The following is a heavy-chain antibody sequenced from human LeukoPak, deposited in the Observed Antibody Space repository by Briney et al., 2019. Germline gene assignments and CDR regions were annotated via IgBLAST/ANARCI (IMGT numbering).Heavy chain of an antibody. CDR1: GFTFSNYW. J-gene: IGHJ4*02. D-gene: IGHD3-10*01. CDR3: ARGITMAN. CDR2: IKQDGSER. Sequence: GGSLRLSCAASGFTFSNYWMTWVRQAPGKGLEWVANIKQDGSERDYVDSVKGRFTISRDDAKNSLYLQMNSLRAEDTAVYYCARGITMANWGQGTLVTVSS. V-gene: IGHV3-7*04.